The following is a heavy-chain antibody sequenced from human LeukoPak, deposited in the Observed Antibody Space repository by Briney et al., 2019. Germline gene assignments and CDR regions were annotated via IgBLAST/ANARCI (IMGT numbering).Heavy chain of an antibody. V-gene: IGHV1-46*01. CDR2: INPNGGST. CDR3: ARGPRRGVPTAAPQGPLDGFDI. D-gene: IGHD2-15*01. CDR1: GCTFTIYY. J-gene: IGHJ3*02. Sequence: ASVKVSCKTFGCTFTIYYIHWVRQAPGQGLEWMGIINPNGGSTSYAQKFQGRLTMTADTSTSTVYMELSSLKSEDTTMYYCARGPRRGVPTAAPQGPLDGFDIWGQGTMVTVSS.